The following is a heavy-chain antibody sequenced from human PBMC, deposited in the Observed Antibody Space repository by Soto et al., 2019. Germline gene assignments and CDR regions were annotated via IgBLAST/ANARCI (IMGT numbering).Heavy chain of an antibody. Sequence: GESLKISCQASGYIFTSYWIAWVRQKPGKGLEWMGIIYPGDSDTTYSPSFQGQVTMSADKSISTAYLQWTSLKASDTAMYYCARDGLSSSSSFDYWGQGTLVTVSS. CDR3: ARDGLSSSSSFDY. V-gene: IGHV5-51*01. J-gene: IGHJ4*02. D-gene: IGHD6-6*01. CDR1: GYIFTSYW. CDR2: IYPGDSDT.